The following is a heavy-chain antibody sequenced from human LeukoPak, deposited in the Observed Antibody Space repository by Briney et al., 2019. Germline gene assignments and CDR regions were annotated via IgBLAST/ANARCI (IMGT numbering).Heavy chain of an antibody. CDR1: GGSINSSSYY. CDR3: AREKMRRYSYGYAH. V-gene: IGHV4-39*07. J-gene: IGHJ4*02. CDR2: VFFGGST. Sequence: SETLSLTCTVSGGSINSSSYYWGWIRQPPGKGLEWIGSVFFGGSTYYKTSLKSRVTISVDTSKNQFSLKVSSVTAADTAVYYCAREKMRRYSYGYAHWGQGTLVTVSS. D-gene: IGHD5-18*01.